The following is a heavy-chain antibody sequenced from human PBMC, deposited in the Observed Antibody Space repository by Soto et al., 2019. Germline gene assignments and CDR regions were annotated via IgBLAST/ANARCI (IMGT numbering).Heavy chain of an antibody. CDR1: GYTFARSS. V-gene: IGHV5-51*01. D-gene: IGHD3-3*01. CDR3: ATYYDYWKT. CDR2: IYPANSET. J-gene: IGHJ5*02. Sequence: PGESLKISCKASGYTFARSSIGWVRQMPGKGLEWMGIIYPANSETTYSPSFQGQVTISADMSISTAYLQWSSLKASHTAIYYCATYYDYWKTWGQGTLGTVSS.